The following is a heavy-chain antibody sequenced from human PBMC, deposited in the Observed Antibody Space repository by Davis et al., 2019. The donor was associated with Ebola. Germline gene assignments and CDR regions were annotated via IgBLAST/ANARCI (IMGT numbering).Heavy chain of an antibody. CDR2: ISYSGST. V-gene: IGHV4-39*07. J-gene: IGHJ6*02. D-gene: IGHD3-3*01. CDR3: ARSKRDDFWSGYSHFLYYYGMDV. CDR1: GGSISSNTYY. Sequence: SDTLSLPCTFSGGSISSNTYYWSWIRQHPGKGLEWIAYISYSGSTNYNPSLKSRVTISVDTSKNQFSLKLSSVTAADTAVYYCARSKRDDFWSGYSHFLYYYGMDVWGQGTTVTVSS.